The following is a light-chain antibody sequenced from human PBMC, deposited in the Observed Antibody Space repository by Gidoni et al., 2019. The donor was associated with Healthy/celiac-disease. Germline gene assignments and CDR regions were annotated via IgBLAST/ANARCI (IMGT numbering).Light chain of an antibody. J-gene: IGLJ2*01. CDR1: SSDVGGYNY. CDR3: SSYTSSSTLVV. CDR2: DVS. Sequence: QPALTQPASVSGPPGQSLTISSTGTSSDVGGYNYVSWYQQHPGKAPNLMIYDVSNRPSGVSNRFSGSKSGNTASLTISGLQAEDEADYYCSSYTSSSTLVVFGGGTKLTVL. V-gene: IGLV2-14*01.